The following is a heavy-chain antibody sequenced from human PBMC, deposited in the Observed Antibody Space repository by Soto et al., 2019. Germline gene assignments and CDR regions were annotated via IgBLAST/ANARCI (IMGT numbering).Heavy chain of an antibody. V-gene: IGHV1-2*04. CDR3: ARGGQKGDYSAYYYYYGMDV. D-gene: IGHD4-17*01. CDR2: INPNSGGT. Sequence: QVQLVQSGAEVKKPGASVKVSCKASGYTFTGYYMHWVRQAPEQGLEWMGWINPNSGGTNYAQKFQGWVTMTRDTTIGTAYLELSRLRYDDTAVYYCARGGQKGDYSAYYYYYGMDVWGQGPKVTVSS. J-gene: IGHJ6*02. CDR1: GYTFTGYY.